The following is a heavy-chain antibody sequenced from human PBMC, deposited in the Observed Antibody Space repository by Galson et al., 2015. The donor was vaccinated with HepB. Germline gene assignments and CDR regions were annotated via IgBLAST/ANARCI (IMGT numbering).Heavy chain of an antibody. CDR1: GFSFRSYS. V-gene: IGHV3-48*01. Sequence: SLRLSCAASGFSFRSYSMNWVRQAPGKGLEWIAYISGASGNTLYADSVKGRFTISKDNGKDSLYLHLSSLRVEDTAVYYCATAHGGNWGQGTLVTVSS. J-gene: IGHJ4*02. CDR2: ISGASGNT. D-gene: IGHD4-23*01. CDR3: ATAHGGN.